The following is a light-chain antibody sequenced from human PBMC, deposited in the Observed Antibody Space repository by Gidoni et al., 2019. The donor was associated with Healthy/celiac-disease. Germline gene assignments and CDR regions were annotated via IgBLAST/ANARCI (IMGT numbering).Light chain of an antibody. CDR3: QQYNNWTPWT. CDR1: QSVSSN. V-gene: IGKV3-15*01. CDR2: GAS. J-gene: IGKJ1*01. Sequence: EIVMTQSPATLSVSPGERATLSCRASQSVSSNLAWYQQKPGQAPRLLIYGASTRATGIPARFSGSGSGKEFTLTISSLQSEDFAVYYCQQYNNWTPWTFGQGTKVEIK.